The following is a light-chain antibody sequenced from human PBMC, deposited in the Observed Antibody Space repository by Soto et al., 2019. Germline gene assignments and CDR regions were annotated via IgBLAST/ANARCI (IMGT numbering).Light chain of an antibody. Sequence: EIVMTQSPATLSVSPGERATLSCMASQSVSSALAWYQQKPGQTPRLLIYDASSRATGIPARFSGSGSGTDFTLTISSLEPEDFAVYYCQQRSNWPPYTFGPGTKVDIK. V-gene: IGKV3-11*01. J-gene: IGKJ3*01. CDR2: DAS. CDR3: QQRSNWPPYT. CDR1: QSVSSA.